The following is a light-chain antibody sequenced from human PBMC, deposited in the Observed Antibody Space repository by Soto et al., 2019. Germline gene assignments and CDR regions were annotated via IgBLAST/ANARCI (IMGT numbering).Light chain of an antibody. Sequence: DIQMTQSPSTLPASVGDRVTITCRASQSISSWLAWYQQKPGKAPNLLIYKASSLESGVPSRFSGSGSGTEFTLTISSLQPDDFATYYCQQYSTYSRTFGQGTKVEIK. CDR3: QQYSTYSRT. J-gene: IGKJ1*01. V-gene: IGKV1-5*03. CDR2: KAS. CDR1: QSISSW.